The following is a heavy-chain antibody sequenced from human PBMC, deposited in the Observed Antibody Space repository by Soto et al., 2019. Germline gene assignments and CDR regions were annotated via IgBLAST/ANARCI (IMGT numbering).Heavy chain of an antibody. D-gene: IGHD2-15*01. Sequence: EVQLVESGGGLVQPGGSLRLSCAASGLTFTTYWMTWVRQAPGKGLEWVAKIKEDGSEDYSVHSVKGRFTISRDNAKNALYLQRDSLGAEDTSVYYCARGSSWAYWGQGTLVTVSS. CDR1: GLTFTTYW. V-gene: IGHV3-7*01. J-gene: IGHJ4*02. CDR2: IKEDGSED. CDR3: ARGSSWAY.